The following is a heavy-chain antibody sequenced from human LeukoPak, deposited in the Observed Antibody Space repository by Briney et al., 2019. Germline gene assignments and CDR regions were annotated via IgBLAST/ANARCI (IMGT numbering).Heavy chain of an antibody. J-gene: IGHJ4*02. V-gene: IGHV3-13*01. CDR2: IGTAGDT. Sequence: GGSLRLSCAASGFTFSNYDMHWVRQATGKGLEWVSAIGTAGDTYYPGSVKGRFTISRENAKNSLYLQMNSLRAGDTAVYYCARVLSSGSPLDYWGQGTLVTVSS. CDR1: GFTFSNYD. CDR3: ARVLSSGSPLDY. D-gene: IGHD3-10*01.